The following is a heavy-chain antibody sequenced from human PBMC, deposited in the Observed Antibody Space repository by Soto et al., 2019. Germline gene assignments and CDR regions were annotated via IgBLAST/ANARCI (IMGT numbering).Heavy chain of an antibody. D-gene: IGHD2-2*01. CDR3: ARDDCGRPSCLAY. Sequence: SLRLSFEASGFSFSHYAMHSVRQAPGKGPEWVAAIQYDGSKKYYADSSKVRFAISRDSYTDTVYLQMNTLRAEETALYYCARDDCGRPSCLAYWGQGTLLA. V-gene: IGHV3-33*02. CDR1: GFSFSHYA. J-gene: IGHJ4*02. CDR2: IQYDGSKK.